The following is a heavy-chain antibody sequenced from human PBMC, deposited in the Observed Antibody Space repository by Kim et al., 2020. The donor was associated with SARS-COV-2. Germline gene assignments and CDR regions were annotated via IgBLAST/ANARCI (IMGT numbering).Heavy chain of an antibody. V-gene: IGHV3-7*01. J-gene: IGHJ4*02. CDR1: GFTFSSYW. Sequence: GGSLRLSCAASGFTFSSYWMSWVRQAPGKGLEWVANIKQDGSEKYYVDSVKGRFTISRDNAKNSLYLQMNSLRAEDTAVYYCARNYDFWSGPYFDYWGQGTLVTVSS. CDR3: ARNYDFWSGPYFDY. D-gene: IGHD3-3*01. CDR2: IKQDGSEK.